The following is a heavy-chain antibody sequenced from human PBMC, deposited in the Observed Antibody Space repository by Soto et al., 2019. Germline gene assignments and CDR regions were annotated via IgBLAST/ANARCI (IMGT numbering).Heavy chain of an antibody. Sequence: XGSLRLSCAGSGFTFSGYAMTWVRQAPGKGLEWVSVISTSGDRPDYADSVKGRFTISRDNSKNMLYLQMNSLRVEDTAIYYCAFKGTFHSRYWGQGTPVTVSS. J-gene: IGHJ4*01. D-gene: IGHD3-10*01. CDR2: ISTSGDRP. CDR3: AFKGTFHSRY. V-gene: IGHV3-23*01. CDR1: GFTFSGYA.